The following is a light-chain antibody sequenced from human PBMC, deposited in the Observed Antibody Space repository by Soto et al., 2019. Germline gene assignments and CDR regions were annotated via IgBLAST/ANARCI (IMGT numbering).Light chain of an antibody. Sequence: DIVMTQTPLSLSVTPGQPASISCKSSQSLLHSDGKTYLYWYLQKPGEAPKFLIYDASTLDTGVPSRFTGGGSGTEFTFTISSLQPEDFATYYCQQSYTTPHSFGQGTKVDIK. V-gene: IGKV2-29*01. CDR1: QSLLHSDGKTY. CDR2: DAS. J-gene: IGKJ2*01. CDR3: QQSYTTPHS.